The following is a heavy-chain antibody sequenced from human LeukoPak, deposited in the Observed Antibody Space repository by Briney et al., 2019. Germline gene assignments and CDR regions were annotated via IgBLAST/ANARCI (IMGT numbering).Heavy chain of an antibody. J-gene: IGHJ5*02. CDR2: IKQDGSEK. CDR1: GFTFSSYW. CDR3: ARDDCSSISCYHNWFDP. Sequence: PGGSLRLSCAASGFTFSSYWMSWVRQAPGKGLGWVANIKQDGSEKYYVDSVKGRFTISRDNAKNSLYLQMNSLRAEDTAVYYCARDDCSSISCYHNWFDPRGQGTLVTVSS. D-gene: IGHD2-2*01. V-gene: IGHV3-7*01.